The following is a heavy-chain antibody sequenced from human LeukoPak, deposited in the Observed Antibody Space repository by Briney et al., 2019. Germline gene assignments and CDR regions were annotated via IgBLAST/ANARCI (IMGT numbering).Heavy chain of an antibody. CDR3: ARGRDSSSSGLFYYYYGMDV. J-gene: IGHJ6*02. V-gene: IGHV4-59*08. D-gene: IGHD6-6*01. CDR1: GGSISSYY. CDR2: IYYSGST. Sequence: SETLSLTCTVSGGSISSYYWSWIRQPPGKGLEWIGYIYYSGSTNYNPSLKSRVTISVDTSKNQFSLKLSSVTAADTAVYYCARGRDSSSSGLFYYYYGMDVWGQGTTVTVSS.